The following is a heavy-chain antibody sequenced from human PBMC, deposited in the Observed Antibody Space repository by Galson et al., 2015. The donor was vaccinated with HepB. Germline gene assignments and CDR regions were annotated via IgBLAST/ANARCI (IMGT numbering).Heavy chain of an antibody. CDR2: VSGYDGSA. CDR1: GYDLNKYG. J-gene: IGHJ6*02. D-gene: IGHD1-7*01. CDR3: ARDSRLELHLNNYYSYGMDV. Sequence: SVKVSCKASGYDLNKYGLSWVRQAPGQGLEWMGWVSGYDGSANYSPKFQGRVTMTTQTSTGTAYMEMRSLRSDDTAVYYRARDSRLELHLNNYYSYGMDVWGQGTAVTVS. V-gene: IGHV1-18*01.